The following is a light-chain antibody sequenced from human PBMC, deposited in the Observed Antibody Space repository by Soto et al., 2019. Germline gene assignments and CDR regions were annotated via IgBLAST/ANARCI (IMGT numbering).Light chain of an antibody. V-gene: IGKV3D-20*02. J-gene: IGKJ1*01. Sequence: EIGLNQSPGTLSLSPGERATLSCRASQSVTSSYLAWYQQKPGQAPRRLIYGASNRATGIPDRFSGSGSGTDFTLTISRLEPEDFAVYYCQQSSKWPPTFGQGTKVAIK. CDR3: QQSSKWPPT. CDR2: GAS. CDR1: QSVTSSY.